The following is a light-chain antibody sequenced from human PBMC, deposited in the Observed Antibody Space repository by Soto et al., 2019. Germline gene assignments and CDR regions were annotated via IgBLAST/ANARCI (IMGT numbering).Light chain of an antibody. CDR3: QESYSFLWGT. V-gene: IGKV1-39*01. CDR2: GAS. CDR1: QSINTY. Sequence: DIQRTQSPSSLSASVGDRVTITCRTSQSINTYLNWYQQKPGKAPKLLIYGASSLQSGVPLRFSGSGSGTDFTLTITTLQPEDFATYYCQESYSFLWGTCGQGTKVEIK. J-gene: IGKJ1*01.